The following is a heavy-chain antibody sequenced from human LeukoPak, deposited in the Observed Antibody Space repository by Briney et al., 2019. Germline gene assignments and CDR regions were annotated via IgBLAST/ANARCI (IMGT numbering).Heavy chain of an antibody. CDR3: ARHYGDPKRPLDY. D-gene: IGHD4-17*01. CDR1: GGTFSSYA. Sequence: SVKVSCKASGGTFSSYAISWVRQAPGQGLEWMGRIIPILGIANYAQKFQGRVTITADKSTSTAYMELSSLRSEDTAVYYCARHYGDPKRPLDYWGQGTLVTVSS. CDR2: IIPILGIA. V-gene: IGHV1-69*04. J-gene: IGHJ4*02.